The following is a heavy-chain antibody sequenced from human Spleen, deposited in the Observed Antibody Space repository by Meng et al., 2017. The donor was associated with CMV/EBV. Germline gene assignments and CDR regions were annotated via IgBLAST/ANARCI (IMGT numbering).Heavy chain of an antibody. CDR2: SRSKTYSYTT. V-gene: IGHV3-72*01. J-gene: IGHJ1*01. CDR3: ARNYYDSSGYQYFQY. CDR1: FTLSDYY. D-gene: IGHD3-22*01. Sequence: FTLSDYYMDWVRQAPGKGLEWVGRSRSKTYSYTTEYAASVKGRFTISRDDLKNSLYLQMNSLKTEDTAVYYCARNYYDSSGYQYFQYWGQGTLVTVSS.